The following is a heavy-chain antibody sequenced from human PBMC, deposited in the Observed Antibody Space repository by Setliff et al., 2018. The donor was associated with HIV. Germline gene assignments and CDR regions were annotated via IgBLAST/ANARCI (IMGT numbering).Heavy chain of an antibody. CDR1: GFTFSRYW. D-gene: IGHD3-22*01. CDR2: IKQDGSET. Sequence: GGSLRLSCVVSGFTFSRYWMTWVRQAPGKGLEWVANIKQDGSETYYVDSVRGRFTISRDNARNSLYLQMNNLRAEDTAVYYCARDFGYFDEYGDYYYMDVWGKGTTVTVSS. V-gene: IGHV3-7*01. CDR3: ARDFGYFDEYGDYYYMDV. J-gene: IGHJ6*03.